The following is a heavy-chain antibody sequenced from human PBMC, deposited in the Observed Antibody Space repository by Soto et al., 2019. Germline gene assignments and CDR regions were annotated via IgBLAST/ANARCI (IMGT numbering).Heavy chain of an antibody. D-gene: IGHD3-22*01. Sequence: SETLSLTCSVSGYLISSGYYWGWVRQTPGKGLEWLGSIDYSGKTYKNSSLKSRVSASVDLSHNQFSLNLRTVTAADTAVYFCARDLSSGCGPYYDYYWGQGTLVTVSS. V-gene: IGHV4-38-2*02. CDR3: ARDLSSGCGPYYDYY. CDR2: IDYSGKT. J-gene: IGHJ4*02. CDR1: GYLISSGYY.